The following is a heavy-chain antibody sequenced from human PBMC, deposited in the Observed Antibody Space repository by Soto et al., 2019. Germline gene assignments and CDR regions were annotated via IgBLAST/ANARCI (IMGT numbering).Heavy chain of an antibody. CDR3: ARGTAGDFWSGYYSSTYMDV. D-gene: IGHD3-3*01. CDR2: INPNSGGT. J-gene: IGHJ6*03. CDR1: GYSFTGYY. V-gene: IGHV1-2*04. Sequence: ASVKVSCKASGYSFTGYYMHWVRQAPGQGLEWMGWINPNSGGTNYAQKFQGWVTMTRDTSISTAYMELSRLRSDDTAVYYCARGTAGDFWSGYYSSTYMDVWGKGTTVTVSS.